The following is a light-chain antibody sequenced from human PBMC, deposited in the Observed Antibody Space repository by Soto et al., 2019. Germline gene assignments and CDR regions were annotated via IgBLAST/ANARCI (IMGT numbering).Light chain of an antibody. CDR1: SSDVGGYNY. V-gene: IGLV2-14*01. CDR2: DVS. CDR3: SSYTSSSTPYVV. J-gene: IGLJ2*01. Sequence: QSALTQPASVSGSPGQSITISCTGTSSDVGGYNYVSWYQQHPGKAPKLMIYDVSNRPSGVSNRLSGSNSGNTASLTISGLQAEDEADYYCSSYTSSSTPYVVFGGGTKLTVL.